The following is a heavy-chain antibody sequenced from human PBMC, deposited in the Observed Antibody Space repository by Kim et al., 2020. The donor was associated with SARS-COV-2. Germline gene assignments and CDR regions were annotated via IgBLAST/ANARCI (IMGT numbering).Heavy chain of an antibody. Sequence: SETLSLTCTVSGGSISSYYWSWIRQPAGKGLEWIGRIYTSGSTNYNPSLKSRVTMSVDTSKNQFSLKLSSVTAADTAVYYCARDSEDDYVWGSYRPNWFAPWGQASLVTVSS. V-gene: IGHV4-4*07. CDR1: GGSISSYY. CDR2: IYTSGST. CDR3: ARDSEDDYVWGSYRPNWFAP. D-gene: IGHD3-16*02. J-gene: IGHJ5*02.